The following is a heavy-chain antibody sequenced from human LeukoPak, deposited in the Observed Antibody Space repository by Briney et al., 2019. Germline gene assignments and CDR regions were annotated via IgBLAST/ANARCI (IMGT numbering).Heavy chain of an antibody. CDR3: ANLHGPAAKVD. Sequence: GGSLRLSWAASGFTAISNNMSWVRQAPGKGLEWVSVIYSGGSTYYADSVKGRFTISRDNSKNTLYLQMNSLRAEDTAVYYCANLHGPAAKVDWGQGTLVTVSS. J-gene: IGHJ4*02. V-gene: IGHV3-53*01. D-gene: IGHD2-15*01. CDR2: IYSGGST. CDR1: GFTAISNN.